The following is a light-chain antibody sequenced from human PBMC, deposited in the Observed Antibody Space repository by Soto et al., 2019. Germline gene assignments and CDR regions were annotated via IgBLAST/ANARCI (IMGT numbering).Light chain of an antibody. CDR1: QSIRNY. CDR3: QQTDSTPQT. CDR2: AAS. Sequence: DIQMTQSPSSLSASVGDRVPISCRASQSIRNYVSWYQQKPGTAPKLLIRAASTLQSGVPSRFSGSGSGTDFTLTISSLQIEDFATYFCQQTDSTPQTFGQGTNVEI. V-gene: IGKV1-39*01. J-gene: IGKJ1*01.